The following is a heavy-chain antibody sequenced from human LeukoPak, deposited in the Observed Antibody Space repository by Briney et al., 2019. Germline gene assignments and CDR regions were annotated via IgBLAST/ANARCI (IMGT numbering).Heavy chain of an antibody. J-gene: IGHJ4*02. V-gene: IGHV4-38-2*02. CDR1: GYSISSGYY. Sequence: SETLSLTCTVSGYSISSGYYWGWIRQPPGKGLEWIGEIYHSGSTNYNPSLKSRVTISVDKSKNQFSLKLSSVTAADTAVYYCASRERWGQGTLVTVSS. CDR3: ASRER. CDR2: IYHSGST.